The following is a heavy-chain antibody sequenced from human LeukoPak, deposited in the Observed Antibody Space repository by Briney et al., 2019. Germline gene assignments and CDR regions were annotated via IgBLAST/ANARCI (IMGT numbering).Heavy chain of an antibody. CDR1: GFRFSSYG. CDR3: AKSEGIAAAVDY. J-gene: IGHJ4*02. D-gene: IGHD6-13*01. V-gene: IGHV3-30*18. Sequence: GGSLRLSCAASGFRFSSYGMHWVRQAPGKGLEWVAVISYDGSNKYYADSVKGRFTISRDNSKNTLYLQMNSLRAEDTAVYYCAKSEGIAAAVDYWGQGTLVTVSS. CDR2: ISYDGSNK.